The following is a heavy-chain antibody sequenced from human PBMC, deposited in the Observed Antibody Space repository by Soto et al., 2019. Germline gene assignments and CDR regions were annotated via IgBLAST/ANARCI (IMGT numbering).Heavy chain of an antibody. CDR3: AREGGSSGWYIDY. D-gene: IGHD6-19*01. J-gene: IGHJ4*02. CDR1: GFTFSSYA. Sequence: GGSLRLSCAASGFTFSSYAMHWVRQAPGKGLEWVAVISYDGSNKYYADSVKGRFTISRDNSKNTLYLQMNSLRAEDTAVYYCAREGGSSGWYIDYWGQGTLVTVSS. V-gene: IGHV3-30-3*01. CDR2: ISYDGSNK.